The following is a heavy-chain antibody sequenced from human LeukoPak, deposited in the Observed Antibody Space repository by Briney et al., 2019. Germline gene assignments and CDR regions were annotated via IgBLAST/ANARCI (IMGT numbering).Heavy chain of an antibody. CDR2: ISAYSGNT. V-gene: IGHV1-18*01. Sequence: GASVKVSCKVSGHTLTELFMHWVRQAPGQGLERMGWISAYSGNTNYAQKLQGRVTMTTDTSTSTAYMELRSLRSDDTAVYYCARGPRFGESYFDYWGQGTLVTVSS. CDR1: GHTLTELF. D-gene: IGHD3-10*01. J-gene: IGHJ4*02. CDR3: ARGPRFGESYFDY.